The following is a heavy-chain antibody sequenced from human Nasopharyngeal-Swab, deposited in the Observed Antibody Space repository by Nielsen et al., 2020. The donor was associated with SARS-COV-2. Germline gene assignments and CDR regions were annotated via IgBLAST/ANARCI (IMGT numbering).Heavy chain of an antibody. CDR2: IYYSGST. CDR1: GGPISNYY. J-gene: IGHJ4*02. Sequence: GSLRLSCTVSGGPISNYYWSWIRQPPGKGLEWIGYIYYSGSTNYNPSLKSRVTISVDTSKNQFSLKLSSVTAADTAVYYCAILFSYGYPPNFDYWGQGTLVTVSS. CDR3: AILFSYGYPPNFDY. D-gene: IGHD5-18*01. V-gene: IGHV4-59*08.